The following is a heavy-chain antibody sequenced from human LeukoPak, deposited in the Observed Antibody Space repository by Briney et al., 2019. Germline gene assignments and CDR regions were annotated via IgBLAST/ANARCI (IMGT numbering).Heavy chain of an antibody. D-gene: IGHD6-13*01. CDR2: ITSTRGSI. J-gene: IGHJ5*02. CDR1: GFTFSDFA. Sequence: GGSLRLSCAASGFTFSDFAMSWVRQAPGKGLEWVSSITSTRGSIYYADSVKGRFTISRDNSKNTLYLQMNSLRAEDTAVYYCAKDGSSWQGEWFDPWGQGTLVTVSS. CDR3: AKDGSSWQGEWFDP. V-gene: IGHV3-23*01.